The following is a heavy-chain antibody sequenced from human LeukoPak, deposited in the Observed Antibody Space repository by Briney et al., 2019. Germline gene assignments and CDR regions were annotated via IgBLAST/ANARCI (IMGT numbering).Heavy chain of an antibody. CDR2: IYYSGST. J-gene: IGHJ5*02. CDR3: ARGLSGGSYNWFDP. D-gene: IGHD2-15*01. V-gene: IGHV4-59*08. Sequence: SETLSLTCTVSGGSISSYYWSWIRQPPGKGLEWIGYIYYSGSTNYNPSLKSRVTISVDTSKNQFSLKLSPVTAADTAVYYCARGLSGGSYNWFDPWGQGTLVTVSS. CDR1: GGSISSYY.